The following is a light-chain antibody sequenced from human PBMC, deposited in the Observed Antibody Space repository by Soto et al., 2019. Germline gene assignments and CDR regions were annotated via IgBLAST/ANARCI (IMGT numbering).Light chain of an antibody. V-gene: IGKV3-20*01. CDR2: GAS. CDR3: QQYGSLVWT. Sequence: EIVLTQSPGTLSLSPGERATLSCRATQSVSSNSLGWYQQKPGQAPRLLMYGASNRATGIPDRFSGSGSGTDFTLTISRLEPEDFAVYYCQQYGSLVWTFGQGTKVEIE. CDR1: QSVSSNS. J-gene: IGKJ1*01.